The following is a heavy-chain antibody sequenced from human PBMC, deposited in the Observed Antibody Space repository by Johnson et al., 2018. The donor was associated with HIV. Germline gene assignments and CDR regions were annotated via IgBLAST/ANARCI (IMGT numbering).Heavy chain of an antibody. Sequence: QVQLVESGGGVVQPGRSLRLSCAASGFTFSSYGMHWVRQAPGQGLEWVAVISYDGSNKYYAVSGKGRFTISRENSTNTVYLEMNSLRAEDTAVYYCARHITMVQRVIPHDALDIWGQGTMVTVSS. CDR2: ISYDGSNK. J-gene: IGHJ3*02. V-gene: IGHV3-30*03. D-gene: IGHD3-10*01. CDR1: GFTFSSYG. CDR3: ARHITMVQRVIPHDALDI.